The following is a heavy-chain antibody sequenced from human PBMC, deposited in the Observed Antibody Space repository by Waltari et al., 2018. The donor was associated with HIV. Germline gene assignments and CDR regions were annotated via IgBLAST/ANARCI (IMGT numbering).Heavy chain of an antibody. Sequence: AEVKKPGASVKVSCKAFGYTFTSYDINWVRQATGQGLEWMGWMNPDSGNTGYAKEFQGRVTMTRKTSITTAYMELSGLRSEDTAVYYCARRASSWYENRENYFYGMDVWGQGTTVTVSS. D-gene: IGHD6-13*01. V-gene: IGHV1-8*01. J-gene: IGHJ6*02. CDR2: MNPDSGNT. CDR1: GYTFTSYD. CDR3: ARRASSWYENRENYFYGMDV.